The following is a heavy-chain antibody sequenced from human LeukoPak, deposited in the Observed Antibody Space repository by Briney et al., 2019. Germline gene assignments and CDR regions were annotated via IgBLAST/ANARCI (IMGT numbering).Heavy chain of an antibody. V-gene: IGHV5-51*01. Sequence: GESLKISRKGSGSSSTSYWIGWVRQLPGKGLEWLGIIYPGDSDTRYSPSFQGQVTISADKSISTAYLQWSSLKASATAMYYCASEGIAATGWYFDLWGRGTLVTVSS. J-gene: IGHJ2*01. CDR2: IYPGDSDT. D-gene: IGHD6-13*01. CDR3: ASEGIAATGWYFDL. CDR1: GSSSTSYW.